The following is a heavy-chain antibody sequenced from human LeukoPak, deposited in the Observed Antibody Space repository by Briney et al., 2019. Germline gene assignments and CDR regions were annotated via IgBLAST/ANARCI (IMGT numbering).Heavy chain of an antibody. CDR3: ARDSTRGPYYYYYGMDV. CDR2: IDRSSNYI. J-gene: IGHJ6*04. V-gene: IGHV3-21*01. Sequence: GGSLRLSCVASGFTFSTYIMNWVRQAPGKGLEWVSSIDRSSNYIYYADSVKGRFTISRDNAKNSLYLQMNSLRAEDTAVYYCARDSTRGPYYYYYGMDVWGKGTTVTVSS. D-gene: IGHD2-2*01. CDR1: GFTFSTYI.